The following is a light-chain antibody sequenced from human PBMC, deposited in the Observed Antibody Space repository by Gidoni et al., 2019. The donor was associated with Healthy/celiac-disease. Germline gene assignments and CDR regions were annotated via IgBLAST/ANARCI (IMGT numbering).Light chain of an antibody. V-gene: IGLV3-27*01. Sequence: SYELIQPSSVSVSPGQTARITCPGDVLAKKYARWFQQKPGQAPVLVIYKDSERPSGIPERFSGSSSGTTVTLTISGAQVEDEADYYCYSAADNIWVFGGGTKLTVL. J-gene: IGLJ3*02. CDR2: KDS. CDR1: VLAKKY. CDR3: YSAADNIWV.